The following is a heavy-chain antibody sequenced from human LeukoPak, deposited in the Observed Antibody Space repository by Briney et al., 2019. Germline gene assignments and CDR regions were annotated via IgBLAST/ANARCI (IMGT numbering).Heavy chain of an antibody. CDR2: ISGIGGST. V-gene: IGHV3-23*01. D-gene: IGHD4-17*01. Sequence: GGSLRLSCEASGFTFSSYAMSWVRQAPGKGLEWVSTISGIGGSTNYADSAKGRFTISRDNSKNTLYLQMNTLRVEDTAVYYCAKDPTAYYFDYWGQGTLVTVSS. J-gene: IGHJ4*02. CDR3: AKDPTAYYFDY. CDR1: GFTFSSYA.